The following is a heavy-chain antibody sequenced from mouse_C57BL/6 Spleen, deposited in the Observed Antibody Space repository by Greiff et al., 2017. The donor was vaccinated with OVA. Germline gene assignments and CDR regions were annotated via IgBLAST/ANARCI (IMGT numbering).Heavy chain of an antibody. D-gene: IGHD1-2*01. CDR1: GYAFSSSW. Sequence: QVQLQQSGPELVKPGASVKISCKASGYAFSSSWMNWVKQRPGKGLEWIGRIYPGDGDTNYNGKFKGKATLTADKSSSTAYMQLSSLTSEDSAVYFCARNGWEGAMDYWGQGTSVTVSS. J-gene: IGHJ4*01. V-gene: IGHV1-82*01. CDR3: ARNGWEGAMDY. CDR2: IYPGDGDT.